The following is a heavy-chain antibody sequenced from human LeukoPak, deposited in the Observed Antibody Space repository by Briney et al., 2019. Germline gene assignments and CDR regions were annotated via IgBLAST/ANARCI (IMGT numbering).Heavy chain of an antibody. J-gene: IGHJ4*02. CDR3: ARPTAHGDYVPYFDY. D-gene: IGHD4-17*01. CDR2: INHSGST. CDR1: GYSISSGYY. Sequence: SETLSLTCTVSGYSISSGYYWGWIRQPPGKGLEWIGEINHSGSTNYNPSLKSRVTISVDTSKNQFSLKLSSVTAADTAVYYCARPTAHGDYVPYFDYWGQGTLVTVSS. V-gene: IGHV4-38-2*02.